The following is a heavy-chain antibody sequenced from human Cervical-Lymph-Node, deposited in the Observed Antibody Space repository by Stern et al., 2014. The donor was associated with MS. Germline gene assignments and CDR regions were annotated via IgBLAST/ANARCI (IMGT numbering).Heavy chain of an antibody. CDR1: GYTFSHYG. V-gene: IGHV3-30*18. Sequence: VQLVESRGGVVQPGRSLRLSCAASGYTFSHYGMHWVRQAPGKGLDWVALISNDGNNKYYAESVKGRFTVSRDSSMNTVYLQMNSLSGEDTAVYYCAKVGAEGGMDVWGQGTTVTVSS. CDR2: ISNDGNNK. D-gene: IGHD3-10*01. CDR3: AKVGAEGGMDV. J-gene: IGHJ6*01.